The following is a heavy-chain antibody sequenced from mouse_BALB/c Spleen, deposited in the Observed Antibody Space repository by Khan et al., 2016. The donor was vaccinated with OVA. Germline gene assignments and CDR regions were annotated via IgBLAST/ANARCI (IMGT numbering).Heavy chain of an antibody. CDR3: DRRNYGGYTFAY. J-gene: IGHJ3*01. V-gene: IGHV1-77*01. D-gene: IGHD1-2*01. CDR2: LSPSSGEL. CDR1: GYTFTDYY. Sequence: QVQLLQSGAELARPGASVKLSCKASGYTFTDYYMNWVKQRPGQGLEWIGGLSPSSGELNYTDKFKGRAALTADTSSSTAYMQLSSLKSEDSAVYFCDRRNYGGYTFAYWGHGTLVTVSA.